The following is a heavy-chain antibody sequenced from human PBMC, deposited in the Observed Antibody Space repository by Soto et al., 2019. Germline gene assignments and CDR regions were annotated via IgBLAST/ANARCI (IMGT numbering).Heavy chain of an antibody. V-gene: IGHV6-1*01. CDR1: GDSVSSNSAA. D-gene: IGHD3-16*01. CDR2: TYYRSKWYN. Sequence: KQSQNLSLTCAISGDSVSSNSAAWNWIRQSPSRGLEWLGRTYYRSKWYNDYAVSVKSRITINPDTSKNQFSLLLNSVTPEDTAVYYCARGRGGGRGVAFDIWGQGTMVTVSS. J-gene: IGHJ3*02. CDR3: ARGRGGGRGVAFDI.